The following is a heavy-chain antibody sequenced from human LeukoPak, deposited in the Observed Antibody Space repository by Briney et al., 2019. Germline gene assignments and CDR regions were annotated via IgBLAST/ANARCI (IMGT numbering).Heavy chain of an antibody. V-gene: IGHV3-74*01. J-gene: IGHJ4*02. D-gene: IGHD5-18*01. CDR3: ARGGAYSYGYLDY. Sequence: GGSLRLSCAASGFAFSSYWMHWVRQAPGKGLVWVSRINSGGSSTNYADSVKGRFTISRDNAKNTLYLQMNSLRAEDTAVYYCARGGAYSYGYLDYWGQGTLVTVSS. CDR1: GFAFSSYW. CDR2: INSGGSST.